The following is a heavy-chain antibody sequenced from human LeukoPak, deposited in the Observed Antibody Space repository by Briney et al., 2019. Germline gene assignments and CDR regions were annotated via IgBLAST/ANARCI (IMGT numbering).Heavy chain of an antibody. CDR1: GYTFTSYG. CDR2: INPSGGST. Sequence: ASVKVSCKASGYTFTSYGINWVRQAPGQGLEWMGIINPSGGSTSYAQKFQGRVTMTRDTSTSTVYMELSSLRSEDTAVYYCARSDYGDYRSPFDYWGQGTLVTVSS. V-gene: IGHV1-46*01. CDR3: ARSDYGDYRSPFDY. J-gene: IGHJ4*02. D-gene: IGHD4-17*01.